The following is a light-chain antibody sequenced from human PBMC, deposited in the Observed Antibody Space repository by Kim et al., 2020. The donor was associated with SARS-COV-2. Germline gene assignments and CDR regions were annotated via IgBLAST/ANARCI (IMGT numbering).Light chain of an antibody. V-gene: IGKV3-11*01. Sequence: SRGERATLSCGASQSISNNLAWYKQKPGQAPRLLIYDASNRATGSPARFSGSGSGTDFTLTISSLGPEDFAVYYCHQRGNWPPITFGQGTRLEIK. J-gene: IGKJ5*01. CDR1: QSISNN. CDR3: HQRGNWPPIT. CDR2: DAS.